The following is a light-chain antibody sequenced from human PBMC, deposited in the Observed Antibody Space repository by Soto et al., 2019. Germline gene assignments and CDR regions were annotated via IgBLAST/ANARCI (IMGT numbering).Light chain of an antibody. V-gene: IGLV2-14*01. J-gene: IGLJ1*01. CDR2: EVS. CDR1: SSDIGAYNY. Sequence: QSVLTQPASVSGSPGQSITISCTGSSSDIGAYNYVSWFQQYPGKAPKLIISEVSNRPSGVSNRFSGSKSGTAASLTISVLQTEDEADYYCISYTGSSTSYVFGTGTKVTVL. CDR3: ISYTGSSTSYV.